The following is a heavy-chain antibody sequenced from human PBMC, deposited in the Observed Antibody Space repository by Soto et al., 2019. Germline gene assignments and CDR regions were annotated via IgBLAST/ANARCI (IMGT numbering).Heavy chain of an antibody. CDR3: ARVKKGYYYYMDV. J-gene: IGHJ6*03. CDR1: GFTVSSNY. V-gene: IGHV3-53*04. CDR2: IYSGGST. Sequence: EVQLVESGGGLVQPGGSLRLSCAASGFTVSSNYMSWVRQAPGKGLEWVSVIYSGGSTYYADSVKGRFTISRHNSKNTLYLQMNSLRAEDTAGYYCARVKKGYYYYMDVWGKGTTVTVSS.